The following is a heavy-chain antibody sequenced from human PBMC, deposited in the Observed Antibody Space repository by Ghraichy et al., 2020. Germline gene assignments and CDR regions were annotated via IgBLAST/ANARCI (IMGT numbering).Heavy chain of an antibody. J-gene: IGHJ5*02. CDR3: ARDHNSSWFLLKS. CDR1: GYSFTTST. CDR2: IIAGNGNT. Sequence: ASVKVSCRTSGYSFTTSTIHWVRQAPGQRLEWMGWIIAGNGNTKYSQNFQGRVTITRDISASTAHMEVSSLRSEDTAVYYCARDHNSSWFLLKSWGQGTLVTVSS. V-gene: IGHV1-3*01. D-gene: IGHD6-13*01.